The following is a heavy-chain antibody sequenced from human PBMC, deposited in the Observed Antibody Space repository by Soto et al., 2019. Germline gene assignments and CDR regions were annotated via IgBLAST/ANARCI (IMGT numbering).Heavy chain of an antibody. Sequence: GGSLRLSCAASGFIFSTYGIHWVRQAPGKGLEWVAVISDDGSNKYYADSVKGRFTISRDNSRNTLYPQMNSLRAEDTAVYYCARCRADYYYYYGMNVWGQGTTVTVS. CDR2: ISDDGSNK. J-gene: IGHJ6*02. CDR1: GFIFSTYG. D-gene: IGHD4-17*01. CDR3: ARCRADYYYYYGMNV. V-gene: IGHV3-30*03.